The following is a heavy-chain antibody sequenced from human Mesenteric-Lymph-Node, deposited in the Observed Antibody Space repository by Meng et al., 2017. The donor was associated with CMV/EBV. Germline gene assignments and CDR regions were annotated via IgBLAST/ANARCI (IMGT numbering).Heavy chain of an antibody. J-gene: IGHJ4*02. V-gene: IGHV1-69*10. CDR3: ARDGDYYGSGGY. D-gene: IGHD3-10*01. CDR2: IIPILDIT. Sequence: KAPGGTFSRFAISWVRQAPGRGLEWMGGIIPILDITNYAQNFQGRVTITADESTSTAYMEVSSLRSEDTAVYYCARDGDYYGSGGYWGQGTLVTVSS. CDR1: GGTFSRFA.